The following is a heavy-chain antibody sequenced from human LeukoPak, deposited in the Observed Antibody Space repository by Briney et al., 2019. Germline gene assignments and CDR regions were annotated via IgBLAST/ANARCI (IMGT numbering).Heavy chain of an antibody. CDR1: GFTFSSYG. CDR2: IRYDGSNK. D-gene: IGHD6-13*01. V-gene: IGHV3-30*02. Sequence: GGSLRLSCAASGFTFSSYGMYWVRQAPGKGLEWVAFIRYDGSNKYYADSVKGRFTISRDNAKNTLYLQMNSLGGEDTAIYYCARDSRSSWYYYWGQGTLVTVSS. CDR3: ARDSRSSWYYY. J-gene: IGHJ4*02.